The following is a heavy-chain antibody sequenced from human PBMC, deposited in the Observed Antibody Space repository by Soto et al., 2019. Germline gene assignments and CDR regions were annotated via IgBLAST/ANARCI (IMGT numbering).Heavy chain of an antibody. CDR1: GFTFSSYA. CDR2: ISSNGGSI. D-gene: IGHD2-15*01. CDR3: VKDRFGGTSGYFDS. Sequence: EVQVVEAGGGLVQPGGSLRLSCSASGFTFSSYALHWVRQAPGKGLEYVSGISSNGGSIFYADSVKGRFTISSDNSKNTLYLQMTGLRVDDTAVYSCVKDRFGGTSGYFDSWGQGTLVTVSS. V-gene: IGHV3-64D*08. J-gene: IGHJ4*02.